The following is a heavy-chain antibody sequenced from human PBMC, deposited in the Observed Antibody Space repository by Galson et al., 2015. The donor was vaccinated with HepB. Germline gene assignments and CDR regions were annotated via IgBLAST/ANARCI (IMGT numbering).Heavy chain of an antibody. Sequence: SLRLSCAASGFTFRCYSMNWVRQAPGKGLEWVSCISSDRSDIYYADSVKGRFTISRDNARSSLYLQMNSLRAEDTAVYSCASSGGHGGSGPLYFGCWGKG. D-gene: IGHD4-23*01. J-gene: IGHJ4*02. CDR2: ISSDRSDI. CDR1: GFTFRCYS. V-gene: IGHV3-21*01. CDR3: ASSGGHGGSGPLYFGC.